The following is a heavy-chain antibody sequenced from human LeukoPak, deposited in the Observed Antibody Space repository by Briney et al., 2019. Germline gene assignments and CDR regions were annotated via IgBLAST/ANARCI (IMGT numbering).Heavy chain of an antibody. CDR2: IVSDATTT. CDR1: GFTFSSYW. J-gene: IGHJ5*02. CDR3: AREALRFPLFDP. Sequence: GGSLRLSCAASGFTFSSYWMHWGRQAPGKGGVWVSHIVSDATTTNYADSVKGRFTISRDNAKNTLYLQINSLRAEDTAVYYCAREALRFPLFDPWGQGTLVTVSS. D-gene: IGHD3-3*01. V-gene: IGHV3-74*01.